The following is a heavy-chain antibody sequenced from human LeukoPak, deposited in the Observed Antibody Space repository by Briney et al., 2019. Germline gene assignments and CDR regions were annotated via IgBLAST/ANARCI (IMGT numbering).Heavy chain of an antibody. D-gene: IGHD3-3*01. CDR1: GYSISSGYY. CDR2: IYHSGST. Sequence: SETLSLTCAVSGYSISSGYYWGWIRQPPGKGLEWIGSIYHSGSTYYNPSLKSRVTISVDTSKNQFSLKLSSVTAADTAVYYCASRKGYDFWSGYPKSYYFDYWGQGTLVTVSS. V-gene: IGHV4-38-2*01. CDR3: ASRKGYDFWSGYPKSYYFDY. J-gene: IGHJ4*02.